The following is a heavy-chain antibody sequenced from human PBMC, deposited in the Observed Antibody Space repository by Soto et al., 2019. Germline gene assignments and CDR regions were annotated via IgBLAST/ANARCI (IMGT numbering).Heavy chain of an antibody. Sequence: GGSLRLPCAASGFTFSRFELHWVRQAPGKGLGWISYISSSGSTAYYASSVEGRFTISRDNANNSVYLQMDSLRAEDTALYYCTRAAWFPYLSFYWGQGALVTVSS. V-gene: IGHV3-48*03. D-gene: IGHD3-10*01. CDR2: ISSSGSTA. J-gene: IGHJ4*02. CDR3: TRAAWFPYLSFY. CDR1: GFTFSRFE.